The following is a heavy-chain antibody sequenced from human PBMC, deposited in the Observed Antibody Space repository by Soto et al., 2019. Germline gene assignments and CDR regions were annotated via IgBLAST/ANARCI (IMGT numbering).Heavy chain of an antibody. CDR3: ARAGATYYYDSSGYSHFDY. CDR2: IYYSGST. V-gene: IGHV4-30-4*01. Sequence: QVQLQESGPGLVKPSQTLSLTCTVSGGSISSGDYYWSWIRQPPGKVLEWIGYIYYSGSTYYNPSLQSRVTISVDTSKNQFSLKLRSVTAADPAVYYCARAGATYYYDSSGYSHFDYWGQGTLVTVSS. D-gene: IGHD3-22*01. J-gene: IGHJ4*02. CDR1: GGSISSGDYY.